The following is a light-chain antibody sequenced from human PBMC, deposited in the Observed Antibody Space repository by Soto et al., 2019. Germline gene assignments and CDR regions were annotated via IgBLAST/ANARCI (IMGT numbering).Light chain of an antibody. Sequence: QSALTQPVSVSGSPGQSITISCTGTNSDVGGYNYVSWYQHHPGKAPKLMIYEVSNRPSGVSNRFSGSKSDNTASLTISGLQAEDEADYYCSSYTGSNTVIIGGGTKLTVL. CDR2: EVS. V-gene: IGLV2-14*01. CDR1: NSDVGGYNY. CDR3: SSYTGSNTVI. J-gene: IGLJ2*01.